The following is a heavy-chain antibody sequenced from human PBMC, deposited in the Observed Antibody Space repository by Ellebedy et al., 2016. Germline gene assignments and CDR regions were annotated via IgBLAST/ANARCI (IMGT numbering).Heavy chain of an antibody. J-gene: IGHJ3*02. Sequence: ASVKVSCKASGYSFSNFGISWARQAPGQGLEWMGWISAYNGNTNSAQKFQGRVTVTTDTSANTAYMELRSLRSDDTAVYYCAKDWGYSYGWGYDAFDIWGQGTKVTVSS. CDR3: AKDWGYSYGWGYDAFDI. V-gene: IGHV1-18*01. D-gene: IGHD5-18*01. CDR1: GYSFSNFG. CDR2: ISAYNGNT.